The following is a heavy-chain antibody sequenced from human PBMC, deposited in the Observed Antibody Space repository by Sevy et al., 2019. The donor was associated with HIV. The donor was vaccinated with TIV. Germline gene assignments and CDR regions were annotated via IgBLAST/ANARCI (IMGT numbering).Heavy chain of an antibody. CDR1: GLTSRTYW. J-gene: IGHJ4*02. CDR3: ATGTYYYDSWFFYPFDF. Sequence: GGSLRLSCVVSGLTSRTYWMHRVRRAPGKGLEWVASINPDGGESYYVASMKGEVTISRDNTKNSLYLQMTSLRAEDTAAYYCATGTYYYDSWFFYPFDFWGQGTLVTVSS. CDR2: INPDGGES. D-gene: IGHD3-10*01. V-gene: IGHV3-7*01.